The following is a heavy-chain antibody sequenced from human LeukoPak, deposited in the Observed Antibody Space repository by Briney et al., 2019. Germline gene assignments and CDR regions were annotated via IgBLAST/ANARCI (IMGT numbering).Heavy chain of an antibody. CDR3: ARASDWPPDAFDI. D-gene: IGHD6-19*01. Sequence: PSETLSLTCTVSGGSISSSSYYWGWIRQPPGKGLEWIGSIYYSGSTYYNPSLKSRVTMSVDTSKNQFSLKLSSVTAADTAVYYCARASDWPPDAFDIWGQGTMVTVSS. J-gene: IGHJ3*02. CDR1: GGSISSSSYY. V-gene: IGHV4-39*07. CDR2: IYYSGST.